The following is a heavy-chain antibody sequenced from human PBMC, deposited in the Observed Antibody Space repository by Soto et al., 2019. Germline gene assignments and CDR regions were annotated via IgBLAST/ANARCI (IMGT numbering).Heavy chain of an antibody. CDR2: IYHSGNT. Sequence: QVQLQESGPGLVKPSQTLSLTCIVSGGFISSGDYFWSWIRQSPGKGLEWIGNIYHSGNTYYTPSLKSRATISVDTSRNEFSLRLSSVTAADTAVYYCANWARRGVFDIWGQGTMVTVSS. V-gene: IGHV4-30-4*01. CDR3: ANWARRGVFDI. D-gene: IGHD7-27*01. CDR1: GGFISSGDYF. J-gene: IGHJ3*02.